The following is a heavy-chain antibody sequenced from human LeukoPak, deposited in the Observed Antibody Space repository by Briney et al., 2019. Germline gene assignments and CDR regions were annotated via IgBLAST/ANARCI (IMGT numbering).Heavy chain of an antibody. J-gene: IGHJ4*02. V-gene: IGHV3-23*01. D-gene: IGHD1-1*01. CDR1: GFTFSSYA. CDR2: ISGSDGTT. Sequence: GGSLRLSCAASGFTFSSYAMSWVRQAPGKGLEWVSAISGSDGTTYYADSVKGRFTISRDNSKYTLPLQMNSLRAEDTAVYYCAKVDNWKYGHHDYWGQGTLVTVSS. CDR3: AKVDNWKYGHHDY.